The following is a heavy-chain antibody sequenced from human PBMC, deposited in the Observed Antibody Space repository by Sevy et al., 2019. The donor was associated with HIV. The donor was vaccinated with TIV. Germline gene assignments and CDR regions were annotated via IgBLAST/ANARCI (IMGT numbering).Heavy chain of an antibody. Sequence: GGSLRLSXAASGFAXXXXXMSWVRQAPGRGLEWVSSISGSXESTYYAASVKGRFPTSRYSSKNTVYLQMNSLRTEETAVYYCAKDRPXXXGXXXXXPWGKXTLVTVSS. J-gene: IGHJ5*02. CDR2: ISGSXEST. CDR3: AKDRPXXXGXXXXXP. V-gene: IGHV3-23*01. CDR1: GFAXXXXX.